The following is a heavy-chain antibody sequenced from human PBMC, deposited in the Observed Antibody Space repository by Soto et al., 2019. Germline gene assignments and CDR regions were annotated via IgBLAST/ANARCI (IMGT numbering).Heavy chain of an antibody. Sequence: SETLSLTCTFSCCSISRYYWHLIRQPPGKGLEWIGSIYYSGSTYNNPSLKSRVTISVDTAKNQFSLKLSSVTAADTAVYYCARQGRYSDGTPHFDYWGQGTLVTVSS. V-gene: IGHV4-39*01. J-gene: IGHJ4*02. D-gene: IGHD5-18*01. CDR1: CCSISRYY. CDR2: IYYSGST. CDR3: ARQGRYSDGTPHFDY.